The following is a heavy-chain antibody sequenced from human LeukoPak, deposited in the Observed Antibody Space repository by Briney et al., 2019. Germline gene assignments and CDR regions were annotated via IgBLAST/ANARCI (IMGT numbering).Heavy chain of an antibody. CDR3: AKQARYSNFWSGYLYYFDY. D-gene: IGHD3-3*01. Sequence: PGGSLRLSCAASGFTFNNYAARWVRQAPGKGLEWVSAFVGGDTTYYADSVKGRFTISRDNSRNTLYLQMNTLRAEDTAVYYCAKQARYSNFWSGYLYYFDYWGQGTLVTVSS. CDR1: GFTFNNYA. J-gene: IGHJ4*02. CDR2: FVGGDTT. V-gene: IGHV3-23*01.